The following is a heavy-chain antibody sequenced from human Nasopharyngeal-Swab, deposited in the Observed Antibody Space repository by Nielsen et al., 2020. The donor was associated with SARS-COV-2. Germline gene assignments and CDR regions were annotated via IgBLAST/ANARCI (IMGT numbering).Heavy chain of an antibody. CDR1: GFTFSSYW. J-gene: IGHJ3*01. CDR2: MNSDESRK. Sequence: GESLKISCAASGFTFSSYWMHWVRQAPGEGLVWVSRMNSDESRKSSADSGKGRFTISRDNAKNTLYLQMNSLRAEDTAVYYCARVDVHDAFDVWGQGTMVTVSS. D-gene: IGHD3-16*01. V-gene: IGHV3-74*01. CDR3: ARVDVHDAFDV.